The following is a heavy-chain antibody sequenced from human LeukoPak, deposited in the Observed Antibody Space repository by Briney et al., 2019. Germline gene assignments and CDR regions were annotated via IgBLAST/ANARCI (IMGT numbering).Heavy chain of an antibody. V-gene: IGHV3-49*03. CDR1: GFTFGDYA. D-gene: IGHD3-22*01. CDR3: TRDPSYDSSGYLFDY. Sequence: GGSLRLSCTASGFTFGDYAMSWFRQAPGKGLEWVGFIRSKAYGGTTEYAASVKGRFTISRDDSKSIAYLQMNSLKTEDTAAYYCTRDPSYDSSGYLFDYWGQGTLVTVSS. J-gene: IGHJ4*02. CDR2: IRSKAYGGTT.